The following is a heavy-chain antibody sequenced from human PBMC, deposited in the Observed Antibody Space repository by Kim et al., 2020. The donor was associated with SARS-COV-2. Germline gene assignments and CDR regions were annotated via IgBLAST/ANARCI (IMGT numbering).Heavy chain of an antibody. CDR3: ARAGLSALDFDY. V-gene: IGHV4-34*01. CDR1: GGSFSGYY. CDR2: INHSGST. J-gene: IGHJ4*02. Sequence: SETLSLTCAVYGGSFSGYYWSWIRQPPGKGLEWIGEINHSGSTNYNPSLKSRVTISVDTSKNQFSLKLSSVTAADTAVYYCARAGLSALDFDYWGQGTLVTVSS.